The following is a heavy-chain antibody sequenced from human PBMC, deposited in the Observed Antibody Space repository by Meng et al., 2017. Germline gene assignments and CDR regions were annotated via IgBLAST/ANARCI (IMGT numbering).Heavy chain of an antibody. CDR2: AYYRSKWYH. CDR3: ARGSYSFDS. V-gene: IGHV6-1*01. CDR1: GDSVSSNSAA. J-gene: IGHJ4*02. D-gene: IGHD1-26*01. Sequence: QIQLRLSGPGLVKPSQTLSLICAISGDSVSSNSAAWNWIRQSPSRGLEWLGRAYYRSKWYHDYAESVKSRISIDPDTSKNQFSLQLRSVTPEDSAVYYCARGSYSFDSWGQRTLVTVSS.